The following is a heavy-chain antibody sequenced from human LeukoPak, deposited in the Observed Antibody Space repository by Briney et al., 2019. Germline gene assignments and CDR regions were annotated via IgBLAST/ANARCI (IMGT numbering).Heavy chain of an antibody. CDR1: GYTFTRYY. CDR3: ARDNSVEDTAWWFDP. J-gene: IGHJ5*02. D-gene: IGHD4-23*01. V-gene: IGHV1-46*01. Sequence: ASVKVSCKAFGYTFTRYYMHWVRQAPGQGPEWMGVISPSGGSTTYAQKFQGRVTLTRDMSTSTDYLELGSLRSEDTAVYYCARDNSVEDTAWWFDPWGQGTLVTVSS. CDR2: ISPSGGST.